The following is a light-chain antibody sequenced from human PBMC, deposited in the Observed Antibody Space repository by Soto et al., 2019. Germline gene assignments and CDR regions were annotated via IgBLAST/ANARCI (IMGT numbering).Light chain of an antibody. CDR2: EVS. Sequence: QSALTQPPSASGSPGQSVTISCTGSSSDVGGHNHVSWYQQHPGKAPKCMIDEVSKRPSGVPDRFSGSKSVNTCSLTVSGLQAEVEGDYYCSSYAGSMNLIFGGGTKLTVL. CDR3: SSYAGSMNLI. V-gene: IGLV2-8*01. J-gene: IGLJ2*01. CDR1: SSDVGGHNH.